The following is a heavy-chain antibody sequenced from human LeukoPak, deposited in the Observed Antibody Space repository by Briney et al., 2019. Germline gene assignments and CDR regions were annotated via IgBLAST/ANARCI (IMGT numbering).Heavy chain of an antibody. CDR2: IKQDGSEK. Sequence: GGSLRLSCAASGFTFSSYWMSWVRQAPGKGLEWVANIKQDGSEKYYVDSVKGRFTISRDNAKNSLYLQMNSLRAEDTAVYYCARDTVVGATLWYYYCYMDVWGKGTTVTVSS. CDR1: GFTFSSYW. V-gene: IGHV3-7*01. D-gene: IGHD1-26*01. CDR3: ARDTVVGATLWYYYCYMDV. J-gene: IGHJ6*03.